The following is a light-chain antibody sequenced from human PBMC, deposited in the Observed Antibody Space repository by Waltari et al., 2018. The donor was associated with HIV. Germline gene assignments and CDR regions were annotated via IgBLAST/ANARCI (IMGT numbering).Light chain of an antibody. CDR1: SSDVGSYNL. Sequence: QSALTQHASVSGSPGQSITISCTGNSSDVGSYNLVSWYQQHPGKAPKVMIYEGSKRPAGVSTRFSVSQSGNTASLTISGLQAEDEADYSCCSYTGSSTRRPYVFGTGTKVTVL. V-gene: IGLV2-23*01. J-gene: IGLJ1*01. CDR3: CSYTGSSTRRPYV. CDR2: EGS.